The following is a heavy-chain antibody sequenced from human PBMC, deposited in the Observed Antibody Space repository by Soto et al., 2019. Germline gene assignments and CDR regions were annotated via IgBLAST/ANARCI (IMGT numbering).Heavy chain of an antibody. J-gene: IGHJ4*02. CDR3: ARALRGSGSYR. D-gene: IGHD1-26*01. V-gene: IGHV4-34*01. CDR1: GGSFSGYY. CDR2: INHSGST. Sequence: SETLSLTCAVYGGSFSGYYWSWIRQPPGKGLERIGEINHSGSTNYNPSHKSRVTISVDTSKNQFSLKLSSVTAADTVVYYCARALRGSGSYRWGQGTLVTVSS.